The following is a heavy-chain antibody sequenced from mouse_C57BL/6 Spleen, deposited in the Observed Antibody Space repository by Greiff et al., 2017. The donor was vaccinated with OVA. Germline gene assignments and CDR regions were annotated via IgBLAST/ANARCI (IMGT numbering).Heavy chain of an antibody. CDR3: ARDAGYYGDFDY. Sequence: EVKLMESEGGLVQPGSSMKLSCTASGFTFSDYYMAWVRQVPEKGLEWVANINYDGSSTYYLDSLKSRFIISRDNAKNILYLQMSSLKSEDTATYYCARDAGYYGDFDYWGQGTTLTVSS. CDR1: GFTFSDYY. CDR2: INYDGSST. V-gene: IGHV5-16*01. J-gene: IGHJ2*01. D-gene: IGHD1-1*01.